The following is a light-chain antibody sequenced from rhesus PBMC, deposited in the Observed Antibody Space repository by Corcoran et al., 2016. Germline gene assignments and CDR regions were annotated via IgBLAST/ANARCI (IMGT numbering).Light chain of an antibody. V-gene: IGKV3-24*04. CDR3: QQSSNLCT. Sequence: ETVLTQSPATLSLSPGERATLSCRASQSVGSYLAWYQQKPGQAPRLLISGASRRATGIPDRFSGSEAWTDFTLTISSLVSEDVGIYYCQQSSNLCTFGQGTKVEIK. J-gene: IGKJ1*01. CDR1: QSVGSY. CDR2: GAS.